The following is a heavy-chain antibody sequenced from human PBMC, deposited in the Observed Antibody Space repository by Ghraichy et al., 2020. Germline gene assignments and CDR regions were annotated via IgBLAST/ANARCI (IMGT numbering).Heavy chain of an antibody. V-gene: IGHV4-39*02. D-gene: IGHD3-10*01. CDR1: GGSVGSSSFY. CDR2: IYHSGST. J-gene: IGHJ2*01. Sequence: SQTLSLTCTVSGGSVGSSSFYWGWIRQPPGKGLEWIGSIYHSGSTYYNPSLKSRLTISVDTSKNHFSLKLSSVTAADTAVYYCASQNDSMIRGVIIRGPFDLWGRGTLLTVSS. CDR3: ASQNDSMIRGVIIRGPFDL.